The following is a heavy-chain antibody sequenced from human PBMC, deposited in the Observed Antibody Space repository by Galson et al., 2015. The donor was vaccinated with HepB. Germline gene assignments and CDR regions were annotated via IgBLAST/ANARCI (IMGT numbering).Heavy chain of an antibody. CDR1: GFTVSSNY. CDR2: IYSGGST. Sequence: SLRLSCAASGFTVSSNYMSWVRQAPGKGLEWVSVIYSGGSTYYADSVKGRSTISRDNSKNTLYLQMNSLRAEDTAVYYCARERYSSSSRQACWFDPWGQGTLVTVSS. D-gene: IGHD6-6*01. V-gene: IGHV3-53*01. CDR3: ARERYSSSSRQACWFDP. J-gene: IGHJ5*02.